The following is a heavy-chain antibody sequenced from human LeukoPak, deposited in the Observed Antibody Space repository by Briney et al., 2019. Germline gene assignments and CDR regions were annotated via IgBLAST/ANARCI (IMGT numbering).Heavy chain of an antibody. J-gene: IGHJ6*04. CDR2: ISYDGSNK. V-gene: IGHV3-30*04. CDR3: AAKGAYSSGWYYYYYGMDV. Sequence: GRSLRLSCAASGFTFSSYAMHWVRQAPGKRLEWVAVISYDGSNKYYADSVKGRFTISRDNSKNTLYLQMNSLRAEDTAVYYCAAKGAYSSGWYYYYYGMDVWGKGTTVTVSS. D-gene: IGHD6-19*01. CDR1: GFTFSSYA.